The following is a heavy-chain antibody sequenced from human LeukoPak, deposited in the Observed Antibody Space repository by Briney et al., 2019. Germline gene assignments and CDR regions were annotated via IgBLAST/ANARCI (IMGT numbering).Heavy chain of an antibody. D-gene: IGHD2-2*01. V-gene: IGHV4-34*01. CDR1: GGSFSGYY. J-gene: IGHJ4*02. Sequence: SETLSLTCAVYGGSFSGYYWSWIRQPPGKGLEWIGEINHSGSTNYNPSLKSRVTISVDTSKNQFSLKLSSVTAADTAVYYCARGFNVVVPAAMPRSDYWGQGTLVTVSS. CDR2: INHSGST. CDR3: ARGFNVVVPAAMPRSDY.